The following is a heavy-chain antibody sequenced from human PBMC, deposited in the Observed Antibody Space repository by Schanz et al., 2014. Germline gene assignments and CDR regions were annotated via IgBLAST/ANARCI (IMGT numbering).Heavy chain of an antibody. CDR3: AREWGGDSGSETYYEYYFDY. CDR1: GYAFTGFY. D-gene: IGHD3-10*01. V-gene: IGHV1-2*06. J-gene: IGHJ4*02. CDR2: INPNYGGT. Sequence: QVQLVQSGAEVKKPGASVKVSCKASGYAFTGFYLHWVRQAPGQGLEWMGRINPNYGGTNNAQKFQDRVTMTRDTSINTAYMELSRLTSDDTAVYYCAREWGGDSGSETYYEYYFDYWGQGTLVTVSS.